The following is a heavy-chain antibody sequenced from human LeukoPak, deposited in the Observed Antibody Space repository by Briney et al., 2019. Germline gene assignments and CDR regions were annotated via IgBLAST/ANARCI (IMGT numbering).Heavy chain of an antibody. CDR1: GFTFNNYA. V-gene: IGHV3-53*01. D-gene: IGHD3-22*01. CDR3: ARDGFSSGYPYDAFDI. Sequence: PGGSLRLSCAASGFTFNNYAVTWVRQAPGKGLEWVSVIYSGGSTYYADSVKGRFTISRDNSKNTLYLQMNSLRAEDTAVYYCARDGFSSGYPYDAFDIWGQGTMVTVSS. J-gene: IGHJ3*02. CDR2: IYSGGST.